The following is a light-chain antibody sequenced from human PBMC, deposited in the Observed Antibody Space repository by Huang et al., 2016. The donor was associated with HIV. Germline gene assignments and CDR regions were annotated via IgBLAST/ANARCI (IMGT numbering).Light chain of an antibody. CDR2: GAS. CDR1: QSVSSSY. V-gene: IGKV3-20*01. J-gene: IGKJ1*01. CDR3: HHYGSSPQT. Sequence: EIVLTQSPGTLSLSPGERATLSCRASQSVSSSYLAWYQQKPGQAPRLLMYGASTRPSGIPDRFSGSGSGTDFTLAISRLEPEDFAVYYCHHYGSSPQTFGQGTKVEIK.